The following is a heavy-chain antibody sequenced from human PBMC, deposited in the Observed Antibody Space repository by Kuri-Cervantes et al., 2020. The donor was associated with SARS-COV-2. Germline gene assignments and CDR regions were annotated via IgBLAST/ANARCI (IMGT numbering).Heavy chain of an antibody. CDR2: IYYSGST. V-gene: IGHV4-61*01. D-gene: IGHD2-2*02. J-gene: IGHJ6*02. Sequence: SETLSLTCAVSGYSISSGYYWGWIRQPPGKGLEWIGYIYYSGSTNYNPSLKSRVTISVDTSKNQFSLKLSSVTAADTAVYYCARQFRYCSSTSCYMYYYYGMDVWGQGTTVTVSS. CDR1: GYSISSGYY. CDR3: ARQFRYCSSTSCYMYYYYGMDV.